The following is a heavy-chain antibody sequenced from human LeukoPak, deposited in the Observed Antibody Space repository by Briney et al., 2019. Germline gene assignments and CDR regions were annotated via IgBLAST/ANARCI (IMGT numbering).Heavy chain of an antibody. CDR3: AKVTSSTSPSDY. CDR1: GFTFSSYA. Sequence: GGSLRLSCAASGFTFSSYAMHWVRQAPGKGLEWVSAISGSGGSTYYADSVKGRFTISRDNSKNTLYLQMNILRAEDTAVYYCAKVTSSTSPSDYWGQGTLVTVSS. V-gene: IGHV3-23*01. J-gene: IGHJ4*02. D-gene: IGHD6-6*01. CDR2: ISGSGGST.